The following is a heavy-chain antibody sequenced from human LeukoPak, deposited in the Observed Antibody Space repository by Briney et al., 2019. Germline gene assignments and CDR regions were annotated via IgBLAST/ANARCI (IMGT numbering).Heavy chain of an antibody. CDR1: GFTFSSYA. CDR3: AKGSRDRDYYDSSGYYHDY. D-gene: IGHD3-22*01. CDR2: ISGSGGST. Sequence: GGSLRLSCAASGFTFSSYAMSWVRQAPGKGLEWVSAISGSGGSTYYADSVKGRFTISIDNSKKTLYLQMNSLRAKDTAVYFCAKGSRDRDYYDSSGYYHDYWGQGTLVTVSS. J-gene: IGHJ4*02. V-gene: IGHV3-23*01.